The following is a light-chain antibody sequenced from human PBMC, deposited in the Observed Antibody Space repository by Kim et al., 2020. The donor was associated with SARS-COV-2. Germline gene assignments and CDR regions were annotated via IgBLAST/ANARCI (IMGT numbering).Light chain of an antibody. CDR2: DVS. J-gene: IGLJ3*02. CDR3: GSYSSSSTLWG. CDR1: SSDVGGYDY. Sequence: QSALTQPASVSESPGQSITISCTGTSSDVGGYDYVSWYQQYPGKAPKLMIYDVSKRPSGVSNRFSGSKSGNTASLTISGLQAEDEADYYCGSYSSSSTLWGFGGGTQLTVL. V-gene: IGLV2-14*01.